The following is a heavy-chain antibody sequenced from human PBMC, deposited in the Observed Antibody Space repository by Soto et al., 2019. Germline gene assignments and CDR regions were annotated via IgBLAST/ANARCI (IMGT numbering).Heavy chain of an antibody. J-gene: IGHJ4*02. Sequence: ASVKASCKASGYTFTGYYMHWVRQAPGQGLEWMGWINPNSGGTNYAQKFQGWVTMTRDTSISTAYMELSRLRSDDTAVYYCARDRSNNYSFDYWGLGTLVTVSS. D-gene: IGHD1-1*01. V-gene: IGHV1-2*04. CDR2: INPNSGGT. CDR1: GYTFTGYY. CDR3: ARDRSNNYSFDY.